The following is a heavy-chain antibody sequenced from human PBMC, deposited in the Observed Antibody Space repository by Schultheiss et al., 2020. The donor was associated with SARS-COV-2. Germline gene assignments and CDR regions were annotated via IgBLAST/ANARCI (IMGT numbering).Heavy chain of an antibody. CDR2: ISGSGGST. Sequence: GGSLRLSCAASGFTFSSYAMHWVRQAPGKGLEWVSAISGSGGSTYYADSVKGRFTISRDNSKNTLYLQMNSLRAEDTAVYYCARDGRVWYDSSGYYYDGYFQHWGQGTLVTVSS. CDR1: GFTFSSYA. J-gene: IGHJ1*01. V-gene: IGHV3-23*01. D-gene: IGHD3-22*01. CDR3: ARDGRVWYDSSGYYYDGYFQH.